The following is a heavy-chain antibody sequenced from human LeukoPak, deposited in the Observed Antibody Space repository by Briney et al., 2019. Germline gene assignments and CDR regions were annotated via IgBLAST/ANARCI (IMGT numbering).Heavy chain of an antibody. CDR2: ISSSGSYK. CDR3: AKDLTTVTTQGDY. V-gene: IGHV3-21*01. Sequence: GGSLRLSCAASGFTFSSYSMNWVRQAPGKGLEGVSSISSSGSYKYYADSVKGRFTISRDNAKNSLYLQMNSLRAEDTAVYYCAKDLTTVTTQGDYWGQGTLVTVSS. CDR1: GFTFSSYS. D-gene: IGHD4-17*01. J-gene: IGHJ4*02.